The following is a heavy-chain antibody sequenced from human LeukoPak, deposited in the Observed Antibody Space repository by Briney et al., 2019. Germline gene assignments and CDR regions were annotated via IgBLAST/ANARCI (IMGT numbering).Heavy chain of an antibody. V-gene: IGHV1-18*01. CDR3: ARDRIAVVGSDY. J-gene: IGHJ4*02. CDR2: ISAYNGNT. Sequence: GASVKASFKASGYTFTSYGNSWVRQAPGQGLEWMGWISAYNGNTNYAQKLQGRVTITTDTSTSTPYMELRSLRSDDTAVYYCARDRIAVVGSDYWGQGTLVTVSS. CDR1: GYTFTSYG. D-gene: IGHD6-19*01.